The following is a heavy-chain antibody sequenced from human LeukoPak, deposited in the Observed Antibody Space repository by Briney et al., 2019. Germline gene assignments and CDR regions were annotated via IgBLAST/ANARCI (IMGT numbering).Heavy chain of an antibody. CDR3: AGVSVVYGMDV. V-gene: IGHV4-59*01. J-gene: IGHJ6*02. CDR1: GGSISSDY. Sequence: PSETLSLTCSVSGGSISSDYWAWIRQPPGKGLEWIGYMYYTGSTNYNPSLKSRVTILLATSKNQFSLKLSSVTAADTAVYYCAGVSVVYGMDVWGRGTTVTVSS. CDR2: MYYTGST.